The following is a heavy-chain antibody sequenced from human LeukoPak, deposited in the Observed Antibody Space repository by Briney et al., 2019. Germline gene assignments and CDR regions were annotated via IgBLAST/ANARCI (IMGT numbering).Heavy chain of an antibody. D-gene: IGHD6-13*01. J-gene: IGHJ4*02. CDR2: IYHSGST. V-gene: IGHV4-4*02. CDR1: GGSISSSNW. CDR3: AREGVAAAGRAGWFDY. Sequence: PSGTLSLTCAVSGGSISSSNWWSWVRQPPGKGLEWIGEIYHSGSTNYNPSLKSRVTISVDKSRNQFSLKLSSVTAADTAVYYCAREGVAAAGRAGWFDYWGQGTLVTVSS.